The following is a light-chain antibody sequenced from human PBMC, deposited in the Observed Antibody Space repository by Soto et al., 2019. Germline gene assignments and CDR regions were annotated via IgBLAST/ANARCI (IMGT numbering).Light chain of an antibody. Sequence: QSALTQPRSVSGSPGQSVTISCTGTSSDVGGYDYVSWFQQHPGKAPKLIIHEVSYRPSGVSNRFSGSKSGNTASLTISGLQAEDEADYYCDSYTSSRAYVFGIGTKLTVL. J-gene: IGLJ1*01. CDR3: DSYTSSRAYV. CDR1: SSDVGGYDY. CDR2: EVS. V-gene: IGLV2-14*01.